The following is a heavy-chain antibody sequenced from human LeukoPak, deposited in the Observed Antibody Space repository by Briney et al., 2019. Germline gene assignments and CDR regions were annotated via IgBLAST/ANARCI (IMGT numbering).Heavy chain of an antibody. CDR3: ARSMITFGGVRPFAFDI. CDR1: GSGFIFSNYG. CDR2: ISSSSSYI. V-gene: IGHV3-21*01. D-gene: IGHD3-16*01. J-gene: IGHJ3*02. Sequence: GGSLRLSCAASGSGFIFSNYGMRWVRQAPGKGLEWVSSISSSSSYIYYADSVKGRFTISRDNAKNSLYLQMNSLRAEDTAVYYCARSMITFGGVRPFAFDIWGQGTMVTVSS.